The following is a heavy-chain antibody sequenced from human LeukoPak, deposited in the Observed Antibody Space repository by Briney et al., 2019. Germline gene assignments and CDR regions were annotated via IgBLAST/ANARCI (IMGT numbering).Heavy chain of an antibody. Sequence: GGSLRLSCAASGFTISDYSMSWIRQAPGKGLEWVSHISSGGTTIYYADSVKGRFTTSSDNAKNSLYLQMNSLRAEDTAVYYCAELGITMIGGVWGKGTTVTISS. D-gene: IGHD3-10*02. J-gene: IGHJ6*04. V-gene: IGHV3-11*04. CDR2: ISSGGTTI. CDR3: AELGITMIGGV. CDR1: GFTISDYS.